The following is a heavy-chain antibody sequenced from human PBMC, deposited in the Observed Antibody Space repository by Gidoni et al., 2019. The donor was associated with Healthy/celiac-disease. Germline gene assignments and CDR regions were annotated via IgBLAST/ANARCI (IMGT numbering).Heavy chain of an antibody. V-gene: IGHV4-31*03. CDR3: ARDATDCTNGVCYPLNLFDY. Sequence: QVQLQESGPGLVKPSQTLSLTCTVSGGSISSGGYYWSWIRQHPGKGLEWIGYIYYSGSTYYNPSLKSRVTISVDTSKNQFSLKLSSVTAADTAVYYCARDATDCTNGVCYPLNLFDYWGQGTLVTVSS. CDR1: GGSISSGGYY. D-gene: IGHD2-8*01. J-gene: IGHJ4*02. CDR2: IYYSGST.